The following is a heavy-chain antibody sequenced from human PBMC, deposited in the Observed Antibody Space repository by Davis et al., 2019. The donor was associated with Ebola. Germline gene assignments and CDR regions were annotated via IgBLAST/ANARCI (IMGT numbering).Heavy chain of an antibody. CDR2: ISGSGGST. D-gene: IGHD2-2*02. CDR1: GFTFSSYA. Sequence: GESLKISCAASGFTFSSYAMSWVRQAPGKGLEWVSAISGSGGSTYYADSVKGRFTISRDNSKNTLYLQMNSLRAEDTAVYYCAKAHLWDIVVVPAAIQGSDYWGQGTLVTVSS. V-gene: IGHV3-23*01. CDR3: AKAHLWDIVVVPAAIQGSDY. J-gene: IGHJ4*02.